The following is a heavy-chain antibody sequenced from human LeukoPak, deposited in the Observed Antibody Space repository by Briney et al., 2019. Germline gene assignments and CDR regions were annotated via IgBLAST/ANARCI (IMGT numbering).Heavy chain of an antibody. CDR3: SKGVLSAHLDY. D-gene: IGHD2/OR15-2a*01. CDR1: GFTFSSYA. CDR2: IRGSGDST. J-gene: IGHJ4*02. V-gene: IGHV3-23*01. Sequence: GGSLRLSCAASGFTFSSYAMSRVDLAPGTGMEWLSAIRGSGDSTYNVDSVKGRFTISRDNSKNTLYLQMNSLRAEDTAIYYCSKGVLSAHLDYWGQGTLVTVSS.